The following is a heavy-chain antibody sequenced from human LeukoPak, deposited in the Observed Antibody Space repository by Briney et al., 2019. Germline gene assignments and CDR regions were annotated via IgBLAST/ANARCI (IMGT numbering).Heavy chain of an antibody. CDR3: ARGALWFGELLSLNWFDP. J-gene: IGHJ5*02. D-gene: IGHD3-10*01. Sequence: GASVKVSCKTSGYTSTTYGISWVRQAPGQGLEWMGWINPNSGGTNYAQKFQGRVTMTRDTSISTAYMELSRLRSDDTAVYYCARGALWFGELLSLNWFDPWGQGTLVTVSS. V-gene: IGHV1-2*02. CDR1: GYTSTTYG. CDR2: INPNSGGT.